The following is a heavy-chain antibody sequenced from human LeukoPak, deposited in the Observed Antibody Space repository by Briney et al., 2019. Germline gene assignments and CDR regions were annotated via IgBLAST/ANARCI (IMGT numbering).Heavy chain of an antibody. CDR3: GRGQGQQREY. D-gene: IGHD5-18*01. J-gene: IGHJ4*02. CDR2: IIPIFGTA. Sequence: ASVKLSCKASGRTFSSYAISWVRQAPGQGLEWMGGIIPIFGTANYAQKFQGRLTITADESTSTAYMELSSLRSEDTAVYYCGRGQGQQREYWGQGTLVTVSS. CDR1: GRTFSSYA. V-gene: IGHV1-69*13.